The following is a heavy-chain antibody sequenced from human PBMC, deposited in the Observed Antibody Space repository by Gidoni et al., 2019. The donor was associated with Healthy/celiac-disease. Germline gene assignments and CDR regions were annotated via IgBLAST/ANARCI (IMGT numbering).Heavy chain of an antibody. V-gene: IGHV3-30*18. J-gene: IGHJ6*04. CDR3: AKDSASGWNGYGMDV. Sequence: QVQLVESGGGVVQPGRSLRLSCAASGFTFSSYGMHWVRQAPGKGLEWVAVISYYGSNKYYADSVKGRFTISRDNSKNTLYLQMNSLRAEDTAVYYCAKDSASGWNGYGMDVWGKGTTVTVSS. CDR2: ISYYGSNK. D-gene: IGHD6-19*01. CDR1: GFTFSSYG.